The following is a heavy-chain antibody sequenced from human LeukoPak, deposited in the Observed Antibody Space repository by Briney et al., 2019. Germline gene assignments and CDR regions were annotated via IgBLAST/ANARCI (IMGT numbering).Heavy chain of an antibody. V-gene: IGHV3-43D*03. Sequence: GGSLRLSCAASGFTFDDYAMHWVRHAPGKGLEWVSLISWDGGSTYYADSVKGRFTISRDNSKNSLYLQMNSLRAEDTALYYCAKDTRGYCSGGSCYGALDYWGQGTLVTVSS. J-gene: IGHJ4*02. D-gene: IGHD2-15*01. CDR3: AKDTRGYCSGGSCYGALDY. CDR2: ISWDGGST. CDR1: GFTFDDYA.